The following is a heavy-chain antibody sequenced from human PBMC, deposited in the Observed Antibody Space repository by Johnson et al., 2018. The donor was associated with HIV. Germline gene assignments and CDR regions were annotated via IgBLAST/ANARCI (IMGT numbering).Heavy chain of an antibody. J-gene: IGHJ3*02. CDR2: IWYDGSNK. CDR1: GFTFSSYG. V-gene: IGHV3-33*01. Sequence: QVQLVESGGGVVQPGRSLRLSCAASGFTFSSYGMHWVRQAPGKGLEWVAVIWYDGSNKNYADSMKGRFTISRDNSKNTLYLQMNSLRAEDTAVYYCATSTASDAFDIWGQGTMVTVSS. CDR3: ATSTASDAFDI. D-gene: IGHD1-1*01.